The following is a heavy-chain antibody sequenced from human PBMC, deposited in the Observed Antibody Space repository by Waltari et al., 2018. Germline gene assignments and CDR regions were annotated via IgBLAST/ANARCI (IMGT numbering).Heavy chain of an antibody. CDR2: VFYTGKT. Sequence: QVQLQESGPGLVKPSETLALTCTVSGASMSRYYWNWIRQAPGNGLEWIGYVFYTGKTLYNPSLKSRVTILVDTSKNQFSLELNSVTAADTAVYFCARLRREYLYEGLDVWGQGTAVSVSS. V-gene: IGHV4-59*01. J-gene: IGHJ6*02. D-gene: IGHD2-2*02. CDR1: GASMSRYY. CDR3: ARLRREYLYEGLDV.